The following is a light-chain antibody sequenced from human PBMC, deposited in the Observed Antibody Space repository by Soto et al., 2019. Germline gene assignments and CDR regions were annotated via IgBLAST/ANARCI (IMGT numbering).Light chain of an antibody. J-gene: IGLJ2*01. CDR2: GNS. Sequence: HSVLTQPPSVSGAPGQRVTISCTGSSSNIGAGYDVHWYQQLPGTAPKLLIYGNSNRPSGVPDRFSGSKSSTSASLTITGLQAEDEADYYCQSYDSSLSGSNVVFGGGTKLTVL. CDR1: SSNIGAGYD. V-gene: IGLV1-40*01. CDR3: QSYDSSLSGSNVV.